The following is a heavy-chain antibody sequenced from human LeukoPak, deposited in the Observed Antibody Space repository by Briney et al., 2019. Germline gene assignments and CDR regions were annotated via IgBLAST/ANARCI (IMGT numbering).Heavy chain of an antibody. CDR3: ARVNLRGSQYNWFDP. V-gene: IGHV1-69*08. Sequence: ASVKVSCKASGGTLNSHTFSWVRQAPGQGLEWMGRITPIIDSAKYAQNFQDRVSIIADKSTSTVYLELSSLRSEDMAVYFCARVNLRGSQYNWFDPWGQGTLVTVPS. CDR1: GGTLNSHT. D-gene: IGHD1-26*01. CDR2: ITPIIDSA. J-gene: IGHJ5*02.